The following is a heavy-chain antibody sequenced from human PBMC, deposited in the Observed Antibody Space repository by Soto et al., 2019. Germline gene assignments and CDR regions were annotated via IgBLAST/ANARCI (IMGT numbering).Heavy chain of an antibody. D-gene: IGHD6-6*01. Sequence: GAAGKVSCKASGYTFATYGITWVRQAPGQGLEWVAWISVHTGDTKYAQKLQGRVTLTTDTFTTTAYMELRGLTSDDTAIYYCARARAEYSSSFSYYFDSWGQGTLVTVSS. CDR1: GYTFATYG. CDR2: ISVHTGDT. J-gene: IGHJ4*02. V-gene: IGHV1-18*01. CDR3: ARARAEYSSSFSYYFDS.